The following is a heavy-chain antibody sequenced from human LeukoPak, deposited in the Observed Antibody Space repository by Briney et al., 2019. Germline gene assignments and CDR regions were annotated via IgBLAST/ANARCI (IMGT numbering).Heavy chain of an antibody. V-gene: IGHV4-4*02. CDR2: IFYSGST. Sequence: SETLSLTCAVSGGSISSSNWWSWVRQPPGKGLEWIGEIFYSGSTNYNPSLKSRVTISVDTSKNQFSLKLSSVTAADTAVYYCARQMGTGGWGQGTLVTVSS. J-gene: IGHJ4*02. D-gene: IGHD4-23*01. CDR1: GGSISSSNW. CDR3: ARQMGTGG.